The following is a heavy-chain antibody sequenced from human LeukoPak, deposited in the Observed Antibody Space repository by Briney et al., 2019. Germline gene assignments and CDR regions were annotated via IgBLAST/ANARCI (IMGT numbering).Heavy chain of an antibody. CDR3: ARGIGWFEY. V-gene: IGHV3-7*05. D-gene: IGHD2-15*01. CDR1: GFTLSDSW. J-gene: IGHJ5*01. Sequence: GGSLRLSCAASGFTLSDSWMTWVRQAPGKGLEWVANINQNGGEKEYVDSVKGRFTISRDNAKNSLFLQMNRLRAEDTAVYYCARGIGWFEYWGPGILVTVSS. CDR2: INQNGGEK.